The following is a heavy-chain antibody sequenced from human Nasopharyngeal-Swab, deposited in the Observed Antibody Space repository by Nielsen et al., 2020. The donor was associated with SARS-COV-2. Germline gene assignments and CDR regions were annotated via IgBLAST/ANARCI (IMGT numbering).Heavy chain of an antibody. J-gene: IGHJ4*02. CDR2: IIPILGIA. D-gene: IGHD3-22*01. V-gene: IGHV1-69*04. Sequence: WVRQAPGQGLEWMGRIIPILGIANYAQKFQGRVTITADKSTSTAYMELSSLRSEDTAVYYCARGLGDSSGYYDYWGQGTLVTVSS. CDR3: ARGLGDSSGYYDY.